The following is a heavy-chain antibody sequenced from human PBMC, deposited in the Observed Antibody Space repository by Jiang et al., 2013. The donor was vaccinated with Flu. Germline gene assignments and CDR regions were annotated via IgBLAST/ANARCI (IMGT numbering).Heavy chain of an antibody. Sequence: LVESGGGSVQPGGSLRLSCAASGFNINNNYMTWVRQAPGKGLEWVSVVYSGGNTFYADSVKGRFTISRHNSKNMLYLQMNSLRPEDTAVYYCARGGSGGGGLQWLGFFDCWGQGALVTVSS. J-gene: IGHJ4*02. D-gene: IGHD6-19*01. V-gene: IGHV3-53*04. CDR3: ARGGSGGGGLQWLGFFDC. CDR1: GFNINNNY. CDR2: VYSGGNT.